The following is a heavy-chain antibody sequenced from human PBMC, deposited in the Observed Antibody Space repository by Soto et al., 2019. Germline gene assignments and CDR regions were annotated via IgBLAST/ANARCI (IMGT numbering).Heavy chain of an antibody. D-gene: IGHD3-10*01. CDR1: GGSISSGDYY. CDR3: ARDSHHYYGSGPGV. J-gene: IGHJ6*02. CDR2: IYYSGST. V-gene: IGHV4-30-4*01. Sequence: SETLSLTCTVSGGSISSGDYYWSWIRQPPGKGLEWIGYIYYSGSTYYNPSLKSRVTISVDTSKNQFSLKLSSVTAADTAVYYCARDSHHYYGSGPGVWGQGTTVTVSS.